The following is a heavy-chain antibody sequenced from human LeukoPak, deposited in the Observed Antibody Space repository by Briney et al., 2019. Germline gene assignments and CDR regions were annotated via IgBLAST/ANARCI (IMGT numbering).Heavy chain of an antibody. CDR3: ARDLSSSGWSFDY. CDR1: GFTFSNYW. D-gene: IGHD6-19*01. V-gene: IGHV3-74*01. CDR2: INSDGRST. J-gene: IGHJ4*02. Sequence: GGSLRLSCAASGFTFSNYWMHWVRQAPGKGLVWVSRINSDGRSTNYVDSVKGRFTISRDNAKNTLFLQMNSLRAEDAAVYYCARDLSSSGWSFDYWGQGTLVTVSS.